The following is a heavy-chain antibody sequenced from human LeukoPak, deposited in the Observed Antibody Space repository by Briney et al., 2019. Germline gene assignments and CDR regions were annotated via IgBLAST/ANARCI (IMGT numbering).Heavy chain of an antibody. CDR1: GGSISGYH. D-gene: IGHD1-26*01. J-gene: IGHJ4*02. V-gene: IGHV4-59*01. Sequence: SETLSLTCTVSGGSISGYHWSWIRQPPGRGLEWIGHISYSGSTNYSPSLKSRVTISVDTSKNQISLKLSSVTTADTAVYYCARGRSYLGYWGQGTLVTVSS. CDR3: ARGRSYLGY. CDR2: ISYSGST.